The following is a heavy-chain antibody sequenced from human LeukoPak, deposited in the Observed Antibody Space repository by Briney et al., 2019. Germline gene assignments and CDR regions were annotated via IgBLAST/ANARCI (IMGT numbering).Heavy chain of an antibody. CDR1: GYSFSTYW. CDR3: ARRRSLTYYGMDV. Sequence: AESLQISCKGSGYSFSTYWIGWVLQMPGKGLEWMGIIYPGDSDTRYSPSFQGQVTISADKSISTAYLQWSSLKASDTAMYYCARRRSLTYYGMDVWGQGTTVTVAS. V-gene: IGHV5-51*01. D-gene: IGHD4/OR15-4a*01. J-gene: IGHJ6*02. CDR2: IYPGDSDT.